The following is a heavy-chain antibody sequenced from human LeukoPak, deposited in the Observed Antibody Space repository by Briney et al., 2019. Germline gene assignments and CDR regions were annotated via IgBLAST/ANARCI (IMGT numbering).Heavy chain of an antibody. CDR3: ARGFGYEEYYDYVWGSYALDY. J-gene: IGHJ4*02. Sequence: SETLSLTCAVYGGSLSGYYWSWIRQPPGKGLEWIGEINHSGSTNYNPSLKSRVTISVDTSKNQFSLKLSSVTAADTAVYYCARGFGYEEYYDYVWGSYALDYWGQGTLVTVSS. CDR1: GGSLSGYY. D-gene: IGHD3-16*01. V-gene: IGHV4-34*01. CDR2: INHSGST.